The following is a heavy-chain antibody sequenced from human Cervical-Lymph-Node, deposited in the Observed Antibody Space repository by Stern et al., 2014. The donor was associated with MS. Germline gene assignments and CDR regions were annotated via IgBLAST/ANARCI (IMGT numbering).Heavy chain of an antibody. CDR1: GGSISSGGYS. V-gene: IGHV4-30-2*01. J-gene: IGHJ3*02. CDR3: ARSSTVTPNAFDI. D-gene: IGHD4-17*01. CDR2: FYHSGST. Sequence: LQLQESGSGLVKPSQTLSLTCAVSGGSISSGGYSWSWIRQPPGKGLEWIGYFYHSGSTYYNPSLKSRVTISVDRSKNQFSLKLSSVTAADTAVYYCARSSTVTPNAFDIWGQGTMVTVSS.